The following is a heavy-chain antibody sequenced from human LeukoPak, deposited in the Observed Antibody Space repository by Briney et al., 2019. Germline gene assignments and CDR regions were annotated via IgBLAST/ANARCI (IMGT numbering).Heavy chain of an antibody. CDR2: IYYSGSP. V-gene: IGHV4-31*02. J-gene: IGHJ5*02. Sequence: WVRQAPGKGLEWIGHIYYSGSPSYNPSLKSRVTISMDTSKNHFSLNLTSVTAADTAVYYCARDGATGVFETWGQGTPVAVSS. CDR3: ARDGATGVFET. D-gene: IGHD3-3*01.